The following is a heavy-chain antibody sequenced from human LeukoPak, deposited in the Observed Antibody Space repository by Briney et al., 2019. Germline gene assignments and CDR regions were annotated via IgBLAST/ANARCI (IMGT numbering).Heavy chain of an antibody. CDR1: GGSISSSTYY. CDR3: ARDKDDYVWGTYRW. V-gene: IGHV4-39*07. J-gene: IGHJ4*02. D-gene: IGHD3-16*02. CDR2: IYHTGSN. Sequence: PSETLSLTCTVSGGSISSSTYYWGWVRQAPGKGLEGIGSIYHTGSNDYNPSLKSRLPISVDMSKNQFSLNLRSVTAAETAVYYCARDKDDYVWGTYRWWGQGMLVTVSS.